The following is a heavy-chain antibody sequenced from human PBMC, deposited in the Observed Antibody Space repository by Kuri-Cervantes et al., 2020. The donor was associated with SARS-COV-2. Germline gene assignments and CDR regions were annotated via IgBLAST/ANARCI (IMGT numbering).Heavy chain of an antibody. CDR2: ISHDGKNK. CDR3: ARDLLHYDSSGYYYDPG. D-gene: IGHD3-22*01. J-gene: IGHJ4*02. CDR1: GFNFSRTD. Sequence: GESLKISCAASGFNFSRTDMHWVRQAPGKGLEWVAVISHDGKNKKCIASGKGRFTISRDNSQNTLYLHMKSLRSEDTAMYYCARDLLHYDSSGYYYDPGWGQGTLVTVSS. V-gene: IGHV3-30*03.